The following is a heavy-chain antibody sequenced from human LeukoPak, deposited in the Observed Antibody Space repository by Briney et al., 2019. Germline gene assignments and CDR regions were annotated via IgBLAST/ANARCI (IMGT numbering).Heavy chain of an antibody. V-gene: IGHV4-4*07. D-gene: IGHD1-26*01. J-gene: IGHJ4*02. CDR1: GDSVKNHY. CDR2: IYTSGHT. CDR3: TARIVGVPFGY. Sequence: SETLSLTCTVSGDSVKNHYWSWIRQPAGKGLEWIGRIYTSGHTKYNPSLESRVTMSVDTSRNQISLRLSSVTAADTAVYYCTARIVGVPFGYWGQGTLVTASS.